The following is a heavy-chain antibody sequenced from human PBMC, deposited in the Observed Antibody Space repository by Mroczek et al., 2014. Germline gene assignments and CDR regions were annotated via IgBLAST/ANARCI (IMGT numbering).Heavy chain of an antibody. J-gene: IGHJ3*02. V-gene: IGHV4-4*07. Sequence: QVQLVESGPGLVKPSETLSLTCTVSGGSISSYYWSWIRQPAGKGLEWIGRIYTSGSTNYNPSLKSRVTMSVDTSKNQFSLKLSSVTAADTAVYYCARALTTYFWSGNTFNGMMSFDIVGPKGQVVTVSS. CDR3: ARALTTYFWSGNTFNGMMSFDI. CDR1: GGSISSYY. CDR2: IYTSGST. D-gene: IGHD3-3*01.